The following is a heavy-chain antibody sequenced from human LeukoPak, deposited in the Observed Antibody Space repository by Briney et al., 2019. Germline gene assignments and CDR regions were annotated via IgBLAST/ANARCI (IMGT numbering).Heavy chain of an antibody. Sequence: PSETLSLTCTVSGGSIRSYYWSWIRQPAGKGLEWIGRIYRSGSTKYNPSLKSRVTMSVDTSKNQLSLKLSSVTAADTAVYYCQAVTTTYSDYWGQGTLVTVSS. CDR3: QAVTTTYSDY. CDR1: GGSIRSYY. D-gene: IGHD4-17*01. J-gene: IGHJ4*02. V-gene: IGHV4-4*07. CDR2: IYRSGST.